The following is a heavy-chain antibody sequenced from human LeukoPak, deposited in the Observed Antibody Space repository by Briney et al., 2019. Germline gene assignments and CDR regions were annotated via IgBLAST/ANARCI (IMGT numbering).Heavy chain of an antibody. J-gene: IGHJ4*02. Sequence: GGSLRLSCAASGFSFSTYGMNWVRQAPGKGLEWVSGISSGGSTYADSVKGRFTISRDNSRKTLYLQMNSLRAEDTAVYYCARVEWMGRMDYWGQGTVITVSS. D-gene: IGHD3-3*01. CDR1: GFSFSTYG. V-gene: IGHV3-23*01. CDR3: ARVEWMGRMDY. CDR2: ISSGGST.